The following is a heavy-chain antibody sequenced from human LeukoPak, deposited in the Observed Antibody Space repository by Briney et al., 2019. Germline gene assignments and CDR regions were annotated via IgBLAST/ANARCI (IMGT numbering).Heavy chain of an antibody. CDR2: IEEDGSEK. V-gene: IGHV3-7*01. CDR3: ARDLGRYFDYFDY. CDR1: GFNFGIYW. D-gene: IGHD3-9*01. J-gene: IGHJ4*02. Sequence: GGSLRLSCAASGFNFGIYWMSWVRQAPGKGLEWVANIEEDGSEKHYVDSVKGRFTVSRDNAKNSLFLQMSNLRAEDTAVYYCARDLGRYFDYFDYWGRGTLVTVSS.